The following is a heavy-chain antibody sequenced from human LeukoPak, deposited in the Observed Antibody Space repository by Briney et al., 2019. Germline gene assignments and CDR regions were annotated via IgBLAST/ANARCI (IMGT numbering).Heavy chain of an antibody. CDR1: GYTFTGYY. D-gene: IGHD3-9*01. J-gene: IGHJ3*02. Sequence: ASVKVSCKASGYTFTGYYMHWVRQAPGQGLEWMGRINPNSGGTNYAQKFQGRVTTTRDTSISTAYMELSRLRSDDTAVYYCARDDTIFDAFDIWGQGTMVTVSS. CDR2: INPNSGGT. V-gene: IGHV1-2*06. CDR3: ARDDTIFDAFDI.